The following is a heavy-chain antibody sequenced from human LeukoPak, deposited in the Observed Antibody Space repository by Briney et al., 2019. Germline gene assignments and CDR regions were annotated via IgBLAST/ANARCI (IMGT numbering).Heavy chain of an antibody. CDR1: GFTFSSYA. J-gene: IGHJ6*03. D-gene: IGHD5-18*01. V-gene: IGHV1-69*01. Sequence: PGRSLRLSCAASGFTFSSYAISWVRQAPGQGLEWMAGIIPIFGKANYAQKLQGRVTITADDATSTAYMEMSSLRSEDTAVYYCARGTIQLWLDGVKYYYYYYMDVWGKGATVTVSS. CDR2: IIPIFGKA. CDR3: ARGTIQLWLDGVKYYYYYYMDV.